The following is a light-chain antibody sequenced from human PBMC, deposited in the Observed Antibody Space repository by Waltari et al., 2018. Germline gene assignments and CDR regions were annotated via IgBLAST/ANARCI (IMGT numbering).Light chain of an antibody. J-gene: IGLJ3*02. CDR2: EDS. CDR3: YSTDSSGNHWV. V-gene: IGLV3-10*01. Sequence: SYELTQPPSVSVSPGQTARNTCSGDALPKKYAYWYQRKQAQAPVLVIYEDSKRPSGIPERFSGSSSGTMATLTISGAQVEDEADYYCYSTDSSGNHWVFGGGTKLTVL. CDR1: ALPKKY.